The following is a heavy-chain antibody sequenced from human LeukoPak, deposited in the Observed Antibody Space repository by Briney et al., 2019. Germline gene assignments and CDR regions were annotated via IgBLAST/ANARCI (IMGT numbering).Heavy chain of an antibody. V-gene: IGHV1-69*08. CDR1: GGTFSSYT. CDR2: IITILGTA. Sequence: SVKVSCKASGGTFSSYTIRWWRQAPAQRHECRGRIITILGTANYAQKFKGRVTITADKSTSAAYMELSRLRSEDTAVYYCASGEGYFDYWGQGTLVTVSS. D-gene: IGHD4-17*01. CDR3: ASGEGYFDY. J-gene: IGHJ4*02.